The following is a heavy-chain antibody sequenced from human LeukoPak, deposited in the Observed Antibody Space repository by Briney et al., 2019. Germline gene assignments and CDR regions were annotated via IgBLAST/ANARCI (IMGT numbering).Heavy chain of an antibody. CDR3: AREQSTGFLRDY. J-gene: IGHJ4*02. CDR2: IYYSGST. V-gene: IGHV4-59*12. Sequence: SETLSLTCTVSGGSISSYYWSWIRQPPGKGLEWLGYIYYSGSTNYNPSLKSRVTISVDTSKNQFSLKLSSVTAADTAVYYCAREQSTGFLRDYWGQGTLVTVSS. CDR1: GGSISSYY.